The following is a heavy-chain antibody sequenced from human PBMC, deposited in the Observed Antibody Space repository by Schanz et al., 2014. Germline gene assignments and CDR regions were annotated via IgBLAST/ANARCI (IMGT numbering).Heavy chain of an antibody. CDR3: AKVQTHTLYGGNSCFDY. CDR1: GFTFSSYW. V-gene: IGHV3-9*01. Sequence: EVRLVESGGGLVQSGGSLRLSCAASGFTFSSYWMHWVRQVPGKGLEWVSGISWNSGNIAYADSVKGRFTISRDNAKNSLYLQMNSLRPEDTALYYCAKVQTHTLYGGNSCFDYWGQGTLVTVSS. CDR2: ISWNSGNI. J-gene: IGHJ4*02. D-gene: IGHD2-21*02.